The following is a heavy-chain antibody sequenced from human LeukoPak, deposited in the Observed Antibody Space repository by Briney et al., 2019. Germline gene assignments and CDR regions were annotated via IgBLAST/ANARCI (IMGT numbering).Heavy chain of an antibody. CDR2: INHSGST. CDR3: ARGPAAATRYYYYYGMDV. D-gene: IGHD2-15*01. J-gene: IGHJ6*02. V-gene: IGHV4-34*01. CDR1: GGSFSGYY. Sequence: PAETLSLTCAVYGGSFSGYYWSWIRQPPGKGLDWIGEINHSGSTNYNPPLKSRVTISVDTSKNQFSLKLSSVTAADTAVYYCARGPAAATRYYYYYGMDVWGQGTTVTVSS.